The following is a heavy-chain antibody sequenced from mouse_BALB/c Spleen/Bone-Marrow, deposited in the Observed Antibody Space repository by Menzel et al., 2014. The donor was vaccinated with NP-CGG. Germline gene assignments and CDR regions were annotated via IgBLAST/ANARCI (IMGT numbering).Heavy chain of an antibody. Sequence: QVQLQQSGAELVRPGASVKLSCKASGYTFTSYWINWVKQRPGQGLEWIGNIYPSDSYTNYSQKFKDKATLTVDKSSSTAYMQLSSPTSEDSAVYYCTRGYYGSSYDYWGQGTTLTASS. D-gene: IGHD1-1*01. CDR1: GYTFTSYW. V-gene: IGHV1-69*02. CDR2: IYPSDSYT. J-gene: IGHJ2*01. CDR3: TRGYYGSSYDY.